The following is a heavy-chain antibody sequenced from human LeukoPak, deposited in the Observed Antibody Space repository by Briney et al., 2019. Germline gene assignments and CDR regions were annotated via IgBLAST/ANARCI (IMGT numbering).Heavy chain of an antibody. J-gene: IGHJ5*02. CDR1: GYTFTSYD. V-gene: IGHV1-8*01. Sequence: ASVKVSCTASGYTFTSYDINWVRQATGQGLEWMGWMNPNSGNTGYAQKFQGRVTMTRNTSISTAYMELSSLRSEDTAVYYCARMISSTHNWFDPWGQGTLVTVSS. CDR3: ARMISSTHNWFDP. CDR2: MNPNSGNT. D-gene: IGHD2-2*01.